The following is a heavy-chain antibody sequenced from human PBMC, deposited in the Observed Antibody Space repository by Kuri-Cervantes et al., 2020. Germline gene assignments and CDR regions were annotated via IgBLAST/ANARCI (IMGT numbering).Heavy chain of an antibody. V-gene: IGHV3-30-3*01. J-gene: IGHJ4*02. D-gene: IGHD4-11*01. CDR3: ARYGHYSNSRFDY. Sequence: GESLKISCAASGFTFSSYAMRWVRQAPGKGLEWVAVISYDGSNKYYADSVKGRFTISRDNSKNTLYLQMNSLRAEDTAVYYCARYGHYSNSRFDYWGQGTLVTVSS. CDR1: GFTFSSYA. CDR2: ISYDGSNK.